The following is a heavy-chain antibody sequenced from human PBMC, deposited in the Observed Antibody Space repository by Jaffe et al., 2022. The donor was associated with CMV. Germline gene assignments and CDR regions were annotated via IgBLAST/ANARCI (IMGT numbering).Heavy chain of an antibody. J-gene: IGHJ5*02. V-gene: IGHV4-59*01. CDR2: IYYSGST. CDR3: ARGGVDTAIDA. CDR1: GGSISSYY. Sequence: QVQLQESGPGLVKPSETLSLTCTVSGGSISSYYWSWIRQPPGKGLEWIGYIYYSGSTNYNPSLKSRVTISVDTSKNQFSLKLSSVTAADTAVYYCARGGVDTAIDAWGQGTLVTVSS. D-gene: IGHD5-18*01.